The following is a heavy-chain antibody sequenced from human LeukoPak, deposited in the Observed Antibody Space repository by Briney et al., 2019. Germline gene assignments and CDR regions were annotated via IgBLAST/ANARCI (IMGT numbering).Heavy chain of an antibody. D-gene: IGHD3-10*01. CDR3: ARRGTYYYGSGSNNTYYYYGMDV. V-gene: IGHV4-59*08. CDR2: IYYSGST. Sequence: PSETLSLTCTVSGGSISSYYWSWIRQPPGKGLEWIGYIYYSGSTNYNPSPKSRVTISVDTSKNQFSLKLSSVTAADTAVYYCARRGTYYYGSGSNNTYYYYGMDVWGQGTTVTVSS. CDR1: GGSISSYY. J-gene: IGHJ6*02.